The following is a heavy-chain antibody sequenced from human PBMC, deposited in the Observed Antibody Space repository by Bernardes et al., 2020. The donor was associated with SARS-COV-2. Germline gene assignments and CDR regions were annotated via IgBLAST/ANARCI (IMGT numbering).Heavy chain of an antibody. CDR1: GGSISSDSYY. D-gene: IGHD3-9*01. CDR2: MHGSGST. J-gene: IGHJ6*02. V-gene: IGHV4-61*02. CDR3: AREVRNFDSMDV. Sequence: SKTLSRTCTVSGGSISSDSYYWSWIRQPAGQGLEWIGRMHGSGSTNYNPSLKSRVTISVDTSKNQFSLKLNSVTAADTAVYYCAREVRNFDSMDVWGQGTTVTVSS.